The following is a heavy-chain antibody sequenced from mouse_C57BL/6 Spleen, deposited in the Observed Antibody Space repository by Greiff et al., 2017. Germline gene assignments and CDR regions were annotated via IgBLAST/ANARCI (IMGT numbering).Heavy chain of an antibody. CDR3: ARSYDYADY. CDR1: GYTFTTSW. D-gene: IGHD2-4*01. V-gene: IGHV1-61*01. CDR2: IYPPVSET. Sequence: VQLQQPGAELVRPGSSVKLSCKASGYTFTTSWMVWVKQRPGQGLEWIGNIYPPVSETHYNQKCKDKATLTVDKSASTAYMQLSSLTSEDSAVYYCARSYDYADYWGQGTTLTVSS. J-gene: IGHJ2*01.